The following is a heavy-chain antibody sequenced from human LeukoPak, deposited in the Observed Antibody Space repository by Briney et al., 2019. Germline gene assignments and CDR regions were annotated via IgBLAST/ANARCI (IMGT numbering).Heavy chain of an antibody. CDR2: AFSRGTT. CDR3: ARSWAAKWELPGQFDS. J-gene: IGHJ4*02. D-gene: IGHD1-26*01. CDR1: AGSMNNYY. Sequence: SDTLSLTCTVSAGSMNNYYWNCIRHSPKNVLEWNGFAFSRGTTNFNPYFRSQLTMSIDTSRNQFSLRLTAMTAADTAVYFCARSWAAKWELPGQFDSWGQGRLVTVSS. V-gene: IGHV4-4*07.